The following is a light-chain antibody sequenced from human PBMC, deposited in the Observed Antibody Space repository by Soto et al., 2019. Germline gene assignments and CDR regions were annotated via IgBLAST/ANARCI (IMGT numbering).Light chain of an antibody. CDR3: SSYTPTSTLG. CDR2: EVR. V-gene: IGLV2-14*01. CDR1: NRDVGSYNL. J-gene: IGLJ3*02. Sequence: QSVLTQPASVSGSPGQSLTIACTGTNRDVGSYNLVSWYQQRPGETHKLIISEVRNRPSGISYRFTGSKSGNTDSLTISGLQAEDEADYYCSSYTPTSTLGFGGVTKLNVL.